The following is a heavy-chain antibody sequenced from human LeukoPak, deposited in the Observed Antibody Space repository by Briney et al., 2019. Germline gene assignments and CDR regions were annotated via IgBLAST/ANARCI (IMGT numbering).Heavy chain of an antibody. J-gene: IGHJ6*02. V-gene: IGHV3-30-3*01. CDR3: ARVGDSGAVAHGMDV. CDR2: ISYGGSNK. CDR1: GFTFSSYA. Sequence: GGSLRLSCAASGFTFSSYAMHWVRQAPGKGLEWVAVISYGGSNKYYADSVKGRFTISRDNSKNTLYLQMNRLRAEDTAVYYCARVGDSGAVAHGMDVWGQGTTVTVSS. D-gene: IGHD5-12*01.